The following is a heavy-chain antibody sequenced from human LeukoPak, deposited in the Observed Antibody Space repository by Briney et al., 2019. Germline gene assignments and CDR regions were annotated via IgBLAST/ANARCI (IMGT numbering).Heavy chain of an antibody. J-gene: IGHJ3*02. D-gene: IGHD5-18*01. CDR3: VTEGYIYGYHSLDT. V-gene: IGHV3-48*03. CDR1: GFTFSSYE. CDR2: ISSSGSTK. Sequence: GGSLRLSCAASGFTFSSYEMNWVRLAPGKGLEWVSYISSSGSTKYYADSVKGRFTISRDDSKNMLYLQMISLKIEDTAVYYCVTEGYIYGYHSLDTWGRGTMVTVSS.